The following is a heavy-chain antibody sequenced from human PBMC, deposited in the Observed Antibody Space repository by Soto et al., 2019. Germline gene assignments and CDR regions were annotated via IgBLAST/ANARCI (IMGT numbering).Heavy chain of an antibody. CDR3: ASDRGYDILTGSKEDAFDI. J-gene: IGHJ3*02. D-gene: IGHD3-9*01. CDR2: INPSGGST. CDR1: GYIFTSYY. Sequence: ASVKVSCKASGYIFTSYYMHWVRQAPGQGLEWMGIINPSGGSTSYAQKFQGRVTMTRDTSTSTVYMELSSLRSEDTAVYYCASDRGYDILTGSKEDAFDIWGQGTMVTVSS. V-gene: IGHV1-46*03.